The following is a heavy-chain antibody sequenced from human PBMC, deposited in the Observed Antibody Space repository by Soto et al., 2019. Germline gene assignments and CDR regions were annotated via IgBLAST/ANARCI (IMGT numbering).Heavy chain of an antibody. Sequence: ASVKVSCKASGYTFTSYYMHWVRQAPGQGLEWMGIINPSGGSTSYAQKFQGRVTMTRDTSTSTVYMELSSLRSEDTAVYYCARETEYDHIYYYGMDVWGQGTTVTVSS. CDR1: GYTFTSYY. D-gene: IGHD1-1*01. J-gene: IGHJ6*02. V-gene: IGHV1-46*01. CDR3: ARETEYDHIYYYGMDV. CDR2: INPSGGST.